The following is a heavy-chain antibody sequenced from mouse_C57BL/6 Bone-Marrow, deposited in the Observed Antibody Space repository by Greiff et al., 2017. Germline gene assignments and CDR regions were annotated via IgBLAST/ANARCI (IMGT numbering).Heavy chain of an antibody. V-gene: IGHV1-15*01. Sequence: VQRVESGAELVRPGASVTLSCKASGYTFTDYEMHWVKQTPVHGLEWIGAIDPETGGTAYNQKFKGKAILTADKSSSTAYMELRSLTSEDSAVYYCTKGYDYGGDYWGQGTTLTVSS. CDR2: IDPETGGT. CDR3: TKGYDYGGDY. J-gene: IGHJ2*01. CDR1: GYTFTDYE. D-gene: IGHD2-4*01.